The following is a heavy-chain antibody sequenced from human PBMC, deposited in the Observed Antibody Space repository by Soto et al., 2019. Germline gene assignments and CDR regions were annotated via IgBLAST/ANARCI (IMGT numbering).Heavy chain of an antibody. D-gene: IGHD3-16*01. CDR2: IYHGHSDT. Sequence: GESLNISCKCSGYRFTSYWIRWVRQIPGKGLDWMGMIYHGHSDTRYSPSSQGKVTTSAAKSNSNDYLQWSSLKAADNAMYYCGRQTSPGGKPEDYVMDVWGQGTAVTVSS. CDR1: GYRFTSYW. J-gene: IGHJ6*02. CDR3: GRQTSPGGKPEDYVMDV. V-gene: IGHV5-51*01.